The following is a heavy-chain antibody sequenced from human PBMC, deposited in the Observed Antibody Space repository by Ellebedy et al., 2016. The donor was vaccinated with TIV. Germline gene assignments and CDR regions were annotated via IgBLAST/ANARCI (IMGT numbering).Heavy chain of an antibody. CDR1: GFTFSSCS. Sequence: GGSLRLXCAASGFTFSSCSMNWVRQAPGKGLEWVSAISGSGGSTYYADSVKGRFTISRDNSKNTLYLQMNSLRAEDTAVYYCAKHLSGYRCFDYWGQGTLVTVSS. CDR3: AKHLSGYRCFDY. V-gene: IGHV3-23*01. J-gene: IGHJ4*02. CDR2: ISGSGGST. D-gene: IGHD5-12*01.